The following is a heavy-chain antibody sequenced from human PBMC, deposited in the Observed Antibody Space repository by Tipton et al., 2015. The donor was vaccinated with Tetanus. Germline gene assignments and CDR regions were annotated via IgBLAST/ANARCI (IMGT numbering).Heavy chain of an antibody. V-gene: IGHV3-21*01. J-gene: IGHJ5*02. Sequence: SLRLSCAASGFTFSSYSMNWVRQAPGKGLEWVSSISTSSTYIYYADSVKGRFTISRDNAKNSLYLQMNSLRAEDTAVYYCARVVAARQTYTWFDPWGQGTLVTVS. CDR3: ARVVAARQTYTWFDP. D-gene: IGHD6-6*01. CDR1: GFTFSSYS. CDR2: ISTSSTYI.